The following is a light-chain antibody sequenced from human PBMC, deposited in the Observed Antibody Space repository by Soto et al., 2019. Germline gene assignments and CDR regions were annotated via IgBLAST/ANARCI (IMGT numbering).Light chain of an antibody. J-gene: IGKJ5*01. CDR2: GAS. V-gene: IGKV3-15*01. Sequence: EILMTQSPATLSVSPGERATLSCRASQSVSSKLAWYQQKPGQAPRLLIYGASTRATGIPARFSGSGSGTEFTLTISSLQSEDFAVYYCQQYNNWHTITFGHGTRLEIK. CDR1: QSVSSK. CDR3: QQYNNWHTIT.